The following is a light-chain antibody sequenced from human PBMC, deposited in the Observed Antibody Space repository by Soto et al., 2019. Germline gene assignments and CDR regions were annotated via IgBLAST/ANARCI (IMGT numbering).Light chain of an antibody. V-gene: IGLV4-69*01. CDR2: LNSDGSH. CDR1: SGHSSYA. Sequence: QPVLTQSPSASASLGASVKLTCTLSSGHSSYAIAWHQQQPEKGPRYLMKLNSDGSHRKGVGIPDRFSGSSSGAERYLTISSLQSEDEADYYCQTGGSGIVFGGGTKLTVL. J-gene: IGLJ2*01. CDR3: QTGGSGIV.